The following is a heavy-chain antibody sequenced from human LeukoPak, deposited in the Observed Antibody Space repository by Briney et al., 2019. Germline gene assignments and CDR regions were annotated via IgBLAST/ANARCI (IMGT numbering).Heavy chain of an antibody. CDR1: GYTFTGFY. Sequence: ASVKVSCKASGYTFTGFYMHWVRQAPGQGLEWMGCVNPNTGGTNYAQKLQGRVTMTRDTSITTAYMELSRLTSDDTAVYYCASLGDFFGSGSYAPFDYWGQGSLVTVSS. V-gene: IGHV1-2*02. CDR2: VNPNTGGT. J-gene: IGHJ4*02. D-gene: IGHD3-10*01. CDR3: ASLGDFFGSGSYAPFDY.